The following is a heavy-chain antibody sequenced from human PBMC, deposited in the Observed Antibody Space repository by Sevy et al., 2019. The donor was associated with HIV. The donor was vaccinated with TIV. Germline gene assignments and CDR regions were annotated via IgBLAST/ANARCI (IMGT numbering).Heavy chain of an antibody. J-gene: IGHJ6*02. V-gene: IGHV1-2*02. CDR2: INPDTGVT. Sequence: ASVKVSCKASEYTFTGYYIHWVRQAPGQGLEWMGCINPDTGVTRYIQKLQGRVSMTRDTPISTAYMELRSLSPDDTAEYFCARRFCGGAKCYEDYYFAMDVWGQGTTVTVSS. CDR3: ARRFCGGAKCYEDYYFAMDV. CDR1: EYTFTGYY. D-gene: IGHD3-3*01.